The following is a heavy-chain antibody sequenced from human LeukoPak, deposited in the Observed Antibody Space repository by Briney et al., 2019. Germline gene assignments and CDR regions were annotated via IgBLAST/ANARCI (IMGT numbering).Heavy chain of an antibody. J-gene: IGHJ4*02. D-gene: IGHD6-19*01. CDR2: ISSSGGTI. CDR3: ASRLYTSGWYEGY. V-gene: IGHV3-48*03. CDR1: GVTFSSYE. Sequence: GGSLRLSCAASGVTFSSYEMNWVRQAPGKGLEWVSYISSSGGTIYYADSVKGRFTISRDNAKNSLYLQMNSLRAEDTAVYYCASRLYTSGWYEGYWDQGTLVTVSS.